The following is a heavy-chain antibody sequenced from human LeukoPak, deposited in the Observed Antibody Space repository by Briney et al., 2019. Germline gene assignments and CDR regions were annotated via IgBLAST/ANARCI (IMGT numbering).Heavy chain of an antibody. CDR1: GFGFSTYW. CDR3: VRDFSGAVDS. CDR2: INEDGTTI. D-gene: IGHD1-26*01. Sequence: GGSLRLSCAASGFGFSTYWMHWVRQVPGRGLVWVSRINEDGTTITYADSVKGRFTISRDDAKNTLYLQMNSLRADDTAIYYCVRDFSGAVDSWGQGTLVTVSS. J-gene: IGHJ4*02. V-gene: IGHV3-74*01.